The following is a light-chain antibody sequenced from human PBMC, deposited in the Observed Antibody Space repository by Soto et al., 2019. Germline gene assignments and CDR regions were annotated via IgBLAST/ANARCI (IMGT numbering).Light chain of an antibody. CDR2: DDS. J-gene: IGLJ1*01. CDR1: NIGSKS. V-gene: IGLV3-21*02. Sequence: SYELTQPPSVSVAPGQTARITRGGNNIGSKSVHWYQQKPGQAPVLVVYDDSDRPSGIPERFSGSNSGNTATLTISRVEAGDEADYYCQVWDSSSDHPFVFGTGTRSPS. CDR3: QVWDSSSDHPFV.